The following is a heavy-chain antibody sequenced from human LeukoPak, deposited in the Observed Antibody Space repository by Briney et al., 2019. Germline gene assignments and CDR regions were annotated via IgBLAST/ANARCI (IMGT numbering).Heavy chain of an antibody. J-gene: IGHJ6*02. CDR2: ISSSSGYI. V-gene: IGHV3-21*01. CDR3: ARDRQPHDFWSGYYYYGMDV. CDR1: GFTFSSYS. D-gene: IGHD3-3*01. Sequence: GGSLRLSCAASGFTFSSYSMNWVRQAPGKGLEWVSSISSSSGYIYYADSVKGRFTISRDNAKNSLYLQMNSLRAEDTAVYYCARDRQPHDFWSGYYYYGMDVWGQGTTVTVSS.